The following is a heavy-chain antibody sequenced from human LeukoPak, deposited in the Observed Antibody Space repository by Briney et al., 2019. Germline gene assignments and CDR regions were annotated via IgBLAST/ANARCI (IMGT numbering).Heavy chain of an antibody. CDR3: ARGSSSYYWFDY. CDR2: ISSSSSYI. V-gene: IGHV3-21*01. D-gene: IGHD2-15*01. Sequence: GGSLRLSCVASGFTFSSYSMNWVRQAPGKGLEWVSSISSSSSYIYYADSVKGRFTISRDNAKNSLYLQMNSLRAEDTAVYYCARGSSSYYWFDYWGQGTLVTVS. CDR1: GFTFSSYS. J-gene: IGHJ4*02.